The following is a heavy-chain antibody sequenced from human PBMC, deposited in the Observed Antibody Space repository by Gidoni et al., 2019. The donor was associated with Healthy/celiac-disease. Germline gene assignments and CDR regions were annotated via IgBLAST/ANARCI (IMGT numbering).Heavy chain of an antibody. Sequence: QVQLVQSGAEVKKPGSSVKVSCKAAGGTFSSYAISWVRQAPGQGLEWMGGVIPIFGTANYAQKFQGRVTITADESTSTAYMGLSSLRSEDTAVYYCAQETYDSSGSRRDDPLYNWFDPWGQGTLVTVSS. J-gene: IGHJ5*02. CDR1: GGTFSSYA. CDR2: VIPIFGTA. D-gene: IGHD3-22*01. CDR3: AQETYDSSGSRRDDPLYNWFDP. V-gene: IGHV1-69*01.